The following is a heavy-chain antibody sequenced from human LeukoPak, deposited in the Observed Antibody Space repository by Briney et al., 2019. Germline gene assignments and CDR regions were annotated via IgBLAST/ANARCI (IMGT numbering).Heavy chain of an antibody. D-gene: IGHD3-16*02. CDR2: IKQDGSQK. CDR3: AKGEKTRPFGGVIDY. Sequence: GGSLRLSCAASGFTFSSYWMSWVRQAPGKGLEWVANIKQDGSQKYYADSVKGRFTISRDNSKNTLFLHMNSLRAEDTAVYYCAKGEKTRPFGGVIDYWGQGTLVTVSS. J-gene: IGHJ4*02. CDR1: GFTFSSYW. V-gene: IGHV3-7*03.